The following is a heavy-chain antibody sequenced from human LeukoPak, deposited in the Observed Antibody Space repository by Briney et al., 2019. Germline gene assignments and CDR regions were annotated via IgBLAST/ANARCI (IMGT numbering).Heavy chain of an antibody. V-gene: IGHV4-34*01. Sequence: SETLSLTCAVYGGSFSGYYWSWIRQPPGKGLEWIGEINHSGSTNYNPSLKSRVTISVDTSKNQFSLKLSSVTAADTAVYYCARNRGIVATIYGYWGQGTLVTVSS. CDR1: GGSFSGYY. J-gene: IGHJ4*02. D-gene: IGHD5-12*01. CDR3: ARNRGIVATIYGY. CDR2: INHSGST.